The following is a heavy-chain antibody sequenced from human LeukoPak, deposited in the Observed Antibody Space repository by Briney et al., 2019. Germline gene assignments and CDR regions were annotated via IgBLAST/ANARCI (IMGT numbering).Heavy chain of an antibody. Sequence: PGGSLRLSCAASGFTFSTSWMTWVRQAPGKGLEWVANINGDGSLNGHVASVKGRFTISRDNAKNSLYLQMNSLRAEDTAVYYCARGYSSLYYYYMDVWGKGTTVTVSS. J-gene: IGHJ6*03. CDR1: GFTFSTSW. CDR3: ARGYSSLYYYYMDV. CDR2: INGDGSLN. V-gene: IGHV3-7*01. D-gene: IGHD6-13*01.